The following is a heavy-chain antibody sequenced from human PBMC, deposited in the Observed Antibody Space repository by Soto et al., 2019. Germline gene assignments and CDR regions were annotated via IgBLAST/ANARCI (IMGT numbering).Heavy chain of an antibody. CDR1: GFTFSSYG. CDR3: ARDPGFDI. Sequence: QVQLVESGGGVVQPGRSLRLSCAASGFTFSSYGMHWVRQAPGKGLEWVAVIYSGGSTYYADSVKGRFTISRDNSKNTLYLQMNSLRAEDTAVYYCARDPGFDIWGQGTMVTVSS. V-gene: IGHV3-NL1*01. J-gene: IGHJ3*02. CDR2: IYSGGST.